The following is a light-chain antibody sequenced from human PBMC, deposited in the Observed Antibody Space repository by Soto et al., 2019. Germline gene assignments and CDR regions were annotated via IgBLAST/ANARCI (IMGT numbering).Light chain of an antibody. CDR3: QQYGSSST. Sequence: EIVLTQSPGTLSLSPGERATLSCRASQSVSSSYLAWYQQKPGQAPSLLIYGASSRPTGIPDRFSGSGSGTDFTLTISRLEPEDFAVYYCQQYGSSSTLGQGTRLEIK. V-gene: IGKV3-20*01. CDR1: QSVSSSY. CDR2: GAS. J-gene: IGKJ5*01.